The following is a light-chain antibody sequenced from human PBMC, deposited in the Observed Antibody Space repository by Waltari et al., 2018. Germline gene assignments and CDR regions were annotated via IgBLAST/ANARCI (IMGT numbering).Light chain of an antibody. CDR3: AAWDDSLNAWI. Sequence: QSLLTQPPSISGAPGQRVTISCSGGSSNIGRNSVNGYEQVPGTAPNLLIFRGDQRPSGVSYRFSGSKSGTSASLTITGLLSADEADYICAAWDDSLNAWIFGGGTRLTVL. CDR2: RGD. CDR1: SSNIGRNS. J-gene: IGLJ3*02. V-gene: IGLV1-44*01.